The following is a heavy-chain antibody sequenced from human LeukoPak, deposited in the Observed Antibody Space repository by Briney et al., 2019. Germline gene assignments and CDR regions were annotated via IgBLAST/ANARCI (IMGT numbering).Heavy chain of an antibody. V-gene: IGHV1-3*01. CDR3: AGTYYYDSSGYYPAFDY. D-gene: IGHD3-22*01. CDR2: TNAANGST. J-gene: IGHJ4*02. CDR1: GYSFTDYA. Sequence: ASVKVSCKASGYSFTDYAMHWVRQAPGQRLEWMGWTNAANGSTKYSQKFQGRVTITRDTSASRAYMELSSLRSEDTAVYYCAGTYYYDSSGYYPAFDYWGQGTLVTVSS.